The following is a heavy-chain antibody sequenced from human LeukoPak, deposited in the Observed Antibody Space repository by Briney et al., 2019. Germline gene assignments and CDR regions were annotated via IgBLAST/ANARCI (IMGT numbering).Heavy chain of an antibody. CDR3: ARVLVTSGWYEDY. J-gene: IGHJ4*02. V-gene: IGHV3-48*02. D-gene: IGHD6-19*01. CDR2: ISSSGSTI. Sequence: GGSLRLSCVASGFTFSSYSMNWVRQAPGKGLAWVSYISSSGSTIYCADSVKGRFTISRDNAKNSLYLQMNTLRDDDTAVYYCARVLVTSGWYEDYWGQGTLVTVSS. CDR1: GFTFSSYS.